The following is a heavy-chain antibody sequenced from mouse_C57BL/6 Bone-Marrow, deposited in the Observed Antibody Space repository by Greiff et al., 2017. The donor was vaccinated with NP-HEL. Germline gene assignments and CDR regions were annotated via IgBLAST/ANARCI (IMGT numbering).Heavy chain of an antibody. V-gene: IGHV8-8*01. D-gene: IGHD2-1*01. CDR3: ARTVYYGNYDWFAY. Sequence: QVTLKVSGPGILQPSQTLSLTCSFSGFSLSTFGMGVGWIRQPSGKGLEWLAHIWWDADKYYNPALKGRLTISKDTSKNQVFLKIANVDTADTATYYGARTVYYGNYDWFAYWGQGTLVTVSA. J-gene: IGHJ3*01. CDR2: IWWDADK. CDR1: GFSLSTFGMG.